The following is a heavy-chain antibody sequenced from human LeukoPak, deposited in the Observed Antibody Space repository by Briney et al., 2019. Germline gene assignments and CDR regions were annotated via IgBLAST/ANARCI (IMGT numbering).Heavy chain of an antibody. Sequence: PGGSLRLSCAASGFTFSSYGMHWVRQAPGKGLEWVAVISYDGSNKYYADSGKGRFTISRDNSKNTLYLQMNSLRAEDTAVYYCAKSLGLPSGTNHSGDYWGQGTLVTVSS. CDR2: ISYDGSNK. V-gene: IGHV3-30*18. CDR1: GFTFSSYG. CDR3: AKSLGLPSGTNHSGDY. D-gene: IGHD3-10*01. J-gene: IGHJ4*02.